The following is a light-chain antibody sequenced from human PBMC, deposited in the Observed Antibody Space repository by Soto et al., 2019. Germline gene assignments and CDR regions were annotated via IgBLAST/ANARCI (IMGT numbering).Light chain of an antibody. CDR1: QSVSYH. CDR2: GAS. CDR3: QQRTNWAYT. J-gene: IGKJ2*01. Sequence: EIVLTQSPATLSLSPGERATLSCTASQSVSYHLAWYQQTPGQAPRLLIYGASNRATGIPARFSRSGSGTDFTLTISSLEPEDFAVYYCQQRTNWAYTFGQGTKLEIK. V-gene: IGKV3-11*01.